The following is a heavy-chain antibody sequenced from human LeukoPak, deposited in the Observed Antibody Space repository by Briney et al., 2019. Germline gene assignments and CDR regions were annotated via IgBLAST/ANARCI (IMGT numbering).Heavy chain of an antibody. CDR1: GYTFTGYY. D-gene: IGHD4-17*01. CDR2: INPNSGGT. Sequence: ASVKVSFKASGYTFTGYYMHCVRQAPGQGLEWMGWINPNSGGTNYAQKFQGRVTMTRDTSISTAYMELSRLRSDDTAVYYCARSYGDYPLFDYWGQGTLVTVSS. J-gene: IGHJ4*02. CDR3: ARSYGDYPLFDY. V-gene: IGHV1-2*02.